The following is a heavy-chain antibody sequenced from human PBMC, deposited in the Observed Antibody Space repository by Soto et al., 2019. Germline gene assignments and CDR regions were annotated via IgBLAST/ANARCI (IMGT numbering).Heavy chain of an antibody. V-gene: IGHV1-46*01. CDR1: GYTFTSYY. CDR2: INPSGGST. J-gene: IGHJ6*02. D-gene: IGHD3-22*01. Sequence: GASVKVSCKASGYTFTSYYMHWVRQAPGQGLEWMGIINPSGGSTSYAQKFQGRVTMTRDTSTSTVYMELSSLRSEDAAVYYCAREVGQYYDSSGPEDYYYYGMDVWGQGTTVTVSS. CDR3: AREVGQYYDSSGPEDYYYYGMDV.